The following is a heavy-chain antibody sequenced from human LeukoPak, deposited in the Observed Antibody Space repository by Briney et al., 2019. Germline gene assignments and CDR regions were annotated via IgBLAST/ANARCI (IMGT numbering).Heavy chain of an antibody. CDR1: GGSISGFY. V-gene: IGHV4-59*01. CDR2: IYYSGST. CDR3: ARSGSTAFDY. D-gene: IGHD1-26*01. J-gene: IGHJ4*02. Sequence: SETLSLTCTVSGGSISGFYWSWIRQPPGKGLEWIGYIYYSGSTSYNPSLKSRVTISVDTSKNQSSLNLTSVTAADTAVYYCARSGSTAFDYWGQGTLVTVSS.